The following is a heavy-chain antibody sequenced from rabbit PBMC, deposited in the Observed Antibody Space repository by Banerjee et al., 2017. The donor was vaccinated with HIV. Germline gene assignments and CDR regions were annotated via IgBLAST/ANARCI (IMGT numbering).Heavy chain of an antibody. D-gene: IGHD4-1*01. CDR2: IYPDYANT. CDR1: GFSFSNNYV. V-gene: IGHV1S45*01. CDR3: ARGGYMYSSDWGEKNL. Sequence: QEQLEESGGDLVKPEGSLTLTCTASGFSFSNNYVMCWVRQAPGKGLEWIAYIYPDYANTDYASWVNGRFTISLDNAQTTVTLQMTSLTAADTATYFCARGGYMYSSDWGEKNLWGPGTLVTVS. J-gene: IGHJ4*01.